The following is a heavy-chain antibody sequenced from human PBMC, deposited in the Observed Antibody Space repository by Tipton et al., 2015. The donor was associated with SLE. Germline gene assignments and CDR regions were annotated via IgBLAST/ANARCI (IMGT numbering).Heavy chain of an antibody. Sequence: TLSLTCDVYGGSFSDYYWGWIRQPPGKGLEWIGEINDSGTTHYNPSLKSRVTISIDTSKNQFSLNLTSVTAADTAVYYCARDPAFPFRRFDPWGQGTLVTVSS. V-gene: IGHV4-34*09. D-gene: IGHD3-3*02. CDR1: GGSFSDYY. J-gene: IGHJ5*02. CDR3: ARDPAFPFRRFDP. CDR2: INDSGTT.